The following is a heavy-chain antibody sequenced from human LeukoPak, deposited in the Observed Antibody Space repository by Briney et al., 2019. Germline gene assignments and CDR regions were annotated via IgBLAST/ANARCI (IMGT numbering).Heavy chain of an antibody. J-gene: IGHJ4*02. V-gene: IGHV3-15*07. CDR3: TTDLGTYYHGSQRLIPIDY. D-gene: IGHD3-10*01. CDR2: IKSKTDGETI. Sequence: GGSLRLSCAASGFTFSKAWMNWVRQAPGKGLEWVGRIKSKTDGETIDYAAPVKGRLTISRDDSKSAVYLQMNSLKIEDTAVYYCTTDLGTYYHGSQRLIPIDYWGQGTLVTASS. CDR1: GFTFSKAW.